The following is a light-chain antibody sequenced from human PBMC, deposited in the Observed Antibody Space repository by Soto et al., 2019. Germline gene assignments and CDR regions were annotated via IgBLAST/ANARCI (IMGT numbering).Light chain of an antibody. V-gene: IGKV1-33*01. CDR2: DAS. Sequence: DIQMTQSPSSLSASVGERVTITCQASQDISNYFNWYQQKPGKAPKLLIYDASNLETGVPSRFSGSGSGTDFTFTISSLQPEDIATYYCQQYDNLPPALTFGGGTKVEIK. J-gene: IGKJ4*01. CDR1: QDISNY. CDR3: QQYDNLPPALT.